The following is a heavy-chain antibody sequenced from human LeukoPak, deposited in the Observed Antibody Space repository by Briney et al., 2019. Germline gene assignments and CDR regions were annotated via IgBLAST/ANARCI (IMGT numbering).Heavy chain of an antibody. J-gene: IGHJ4*02. CDR1: GFTFSNVW. V-gene: IGHV3-15*01. CDR3: TKDHGSGSYYFDY. D-gene: IGHD3-10*01. Sequence: GGSLRLSCAASGFTFSNVWMSWVRQAPGKGLEWVGPIKSKTDGGTVDYAAPVKGRFTISRDDLKNTLYLEMNSLKTEDTAVYYCTKDHGSGSYYFDYWGQGTLVTVSS. CDR2: IKSKTDGGTV.